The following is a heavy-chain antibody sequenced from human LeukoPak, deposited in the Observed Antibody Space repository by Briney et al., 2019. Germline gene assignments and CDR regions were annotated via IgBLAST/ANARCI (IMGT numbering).Heavy chain of an antibody. V-gene: IGHV3-66*01. J-gene: IGHJ4*02. Sequence: GGSLRLSCAASGFTVSSNYMSWVRQAPGKGLEWVSVIYSGGSTYYADSVKGRFTISRDNSKNTLYLQMDSLRADDTAVYYCARKVPSAQSDFWGQGTLVTVSS. CDR1: GFTVSSNY. CDR3: ARKVPSAQSDF. CDR2: IYSGGST.